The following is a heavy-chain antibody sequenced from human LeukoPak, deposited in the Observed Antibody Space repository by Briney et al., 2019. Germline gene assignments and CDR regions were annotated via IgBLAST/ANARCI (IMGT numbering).Heavy chain of an antibody. V-gene: IGHV3-30*02. CDR1: GFMFSSYG. CDR2: IRYDGSNK. Sequence: GGSLRLSCAASGFMFSSYGIHWVRQAPGKGLEWVAFIRYDGSNKYYTDSLKCRVTISRDNSNKTLALQMNSLIAQATAVYYCAKDTVKVKTISRVPHYMDVWGKGTTVTISS. D-gene: IGHD5-12*01. CDR3: AKDTVKVKTISRVPHYMDV. J-gene: IGHJ6*03.